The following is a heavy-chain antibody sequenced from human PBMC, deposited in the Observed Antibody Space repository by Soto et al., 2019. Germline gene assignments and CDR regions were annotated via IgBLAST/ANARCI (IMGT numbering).Heavy chain of an antibody. J-gene: IGHJ2*01. CDR1: GGSISSGGYY. Sequence: QVQLQESGPGLVKPSQTLSLTCTVSGGSISSGGYYWSWIRQHPGKGLAWIGYIYYSGSTYYKQSLKSRGTISVDTSNNQLSLNLSSVPAADTAVYYCARVHCGGDVPWYFDLWGRGTLVTVSS. D-gene: IGHD2-21*02. CDR2: IYYSGST. CDR3: ARVHCGGDVPWYFDL. V-gene: IGHV4-31*03.